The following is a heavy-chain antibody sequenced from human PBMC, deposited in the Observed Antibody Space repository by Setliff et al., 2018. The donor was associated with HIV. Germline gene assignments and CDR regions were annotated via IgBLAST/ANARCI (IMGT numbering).Heavy chain of an antibody. CDR2: ITPIFGEG. Sequence: SVKVSCKASGGTSTRYAINWVRQAPGQGLEWMGGITPIFGEGKYAQKFQGRVTITADESTSTAYMEPSGLRSEDTAVYYCATAGEMATIGYSYYYMDVWGKGTTVTVSS. CDR3: ATAGEMATIGYSYYYMDV. J-gene: IGHJ6*03. V-gene: IGHV1-69*13. CDR1: GGTSTRYA. D-gene: IGHD3-10*01.